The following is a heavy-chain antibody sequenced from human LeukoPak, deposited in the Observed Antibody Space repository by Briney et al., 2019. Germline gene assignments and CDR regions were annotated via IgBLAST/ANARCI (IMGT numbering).Heavy chain of an antibody. J-gene: IGHJ4*02. CDR3: ARGGIAARQEY. Sequence: SETLSLTCTVSGGSISSYYWSWIRQPPGKGLEWIGYIYYSGSTNYNPSPKSRVTISVDTSKNQFSLKLSSVTAADTAVYYCARGGIAARQEYWGQGTLVTVSS. CDR1: GGSISSYY. CDR2: IYYSGST. V-gene: IGHV4-59*12. D-gene: IGHD6-6*01.